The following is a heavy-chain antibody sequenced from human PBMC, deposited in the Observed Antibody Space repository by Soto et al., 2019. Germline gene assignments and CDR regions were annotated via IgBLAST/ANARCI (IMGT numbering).Heavy chain of an antibody. D-gene: IGHD2-2*01. Sequence: GGSLRLSCAASGFTFNSYAMNWVRQAPGKGLAWVSAIGTDGNTYYANSVKGRFTISRDNSRTTLYLQMNSLRVEDTALYYCVRKYPGTRPFDYWGQGTLVTVSS. CDR2: IGTDGNT. V-gene: IGHV3-23*01. CDR1: GFTFNSYA. CDR3: VRKYPGTRPFDY. J-gene: IGHJ4*01.